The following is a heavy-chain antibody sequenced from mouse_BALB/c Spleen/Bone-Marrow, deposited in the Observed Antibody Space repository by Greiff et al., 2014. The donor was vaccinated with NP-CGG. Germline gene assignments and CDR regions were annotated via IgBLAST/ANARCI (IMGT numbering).Heavy chain of an antibody. Sequence: VQLQQSGAELVKPGASVKLSCTASGFNIKDAYMHWMKQRPEQGLEWIGRIAPGNGNTQYDQKFKGKATITADTSANTAYLHLISLTSEDTAVYDCVRAPGEVNYWGQGTLFTVAA. CDR3: VRAPGEVNY. J-gene: IGHJ3*01. CDR1: GFNIKDAY. D-gene: IGHD1-3*01. CDR2: IAPGNGNT. V-gene: IGHV14-3*02.